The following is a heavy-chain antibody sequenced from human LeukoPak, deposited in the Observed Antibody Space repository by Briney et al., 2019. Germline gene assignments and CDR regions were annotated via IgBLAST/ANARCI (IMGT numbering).Heavy chain of an antibody. D-gene: IGHD3-3*02. V-gene: IGHV3-53*01. CDR2: IYSGGNT. Sequence: PGGSLRLSCAASGFTLSSNYMSWVRQAPGKGLEGVSIIYSGGNTYYSDSVTGRFTISRDNSKNTLYLQMNSLRAEDTAVYYCARGLLASGDYWGQGTLVTVSS. CDR1: GFTLSSNY. J-gene: IGHJ4*02. CDR3: ARGLLASGDY.